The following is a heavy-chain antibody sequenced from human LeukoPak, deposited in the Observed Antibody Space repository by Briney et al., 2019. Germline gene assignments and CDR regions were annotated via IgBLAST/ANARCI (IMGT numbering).Heavy chain of an antibody. D-gene: IGHD2-2*01. CDR2: IDHSGST. CDR3: ARHVYCSSTSCYYSEYFQH. J-gene: IGHJ1*01. Sequence: PSETLSLTCAVSGYSISSGYYWGWIRQPPGKGREWIGSIDHSGSTYYNPSLKSRVTISVDTSKNQFSLKLSSVTAAATAVYYCARHVYCSSTSCYYSEYFQHWGQGTLVTVSS. CDR1: GYSISSGYY. V-gene: IGHV4-38-2*01.